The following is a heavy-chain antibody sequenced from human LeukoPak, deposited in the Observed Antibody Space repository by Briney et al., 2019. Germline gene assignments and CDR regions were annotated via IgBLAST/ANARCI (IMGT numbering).Heavy chain of an antibody. V-gene: IGHV3-13*01. Sequence: PGGSLRLTCAASGFTFSSYDMHWVRQATGKGLEWVSAIGTAGDTYYAGSVKGRFTISRDNSKNTLYLQMNSLRAEDTAVYYCAKWAVLLWFGESSSGYYFDYWGQGALVTVSS. J-gene: IGHJ4*02. CDR3: AKWAVLLWFGESSSGYYFDY. CDR1: GFTFSSYD. D-gene: IGHD3-10*01. CDR2: IGTAGDT.